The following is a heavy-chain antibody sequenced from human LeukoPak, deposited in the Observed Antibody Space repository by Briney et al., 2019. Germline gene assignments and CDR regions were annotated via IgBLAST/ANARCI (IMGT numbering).Heavy chain of an antibody. V-gene: IGHV4-39*07. CDR1: GASITSTNYY. CDR2: IYYSGST. Sequence: PSETLSLTCTVSGASITSTNYYWGWIRQPPGKGLEWIGSIYYSGSTYYNPSLKSRVTISVDTSKNQFSLKLSSVTAADTAVYYCARDRVTYYYDSSGPRNAFDIWGQGTMVTVSS. D-gene: IGHD3-22*01. J-gene: IGHJ3*02. CDR3: ARDRVTYYYDSSGPRNAFDI.